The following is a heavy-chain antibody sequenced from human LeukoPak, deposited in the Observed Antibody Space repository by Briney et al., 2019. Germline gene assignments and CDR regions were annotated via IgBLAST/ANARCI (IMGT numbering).Heavy chain of an antibody. CDR2: IRSQTAGGTT. D-gene: IGHD2-15*01. CDR1: GLTLSNVW. V-gene: IGHV3-15*07. CDR3: AHGSAQYYEY. J-gene: IGHJ1*01. Sequence: GGSLRLSCAVSGLTLSNVWMNWVRQAPGKGLEWVGRIRSQTAGGTTGFAAPVKGRFSISRDDSKNSLYLQMDSLTSEDTAVYYCAHGSAQYYEYWGQGTLVTVSS.